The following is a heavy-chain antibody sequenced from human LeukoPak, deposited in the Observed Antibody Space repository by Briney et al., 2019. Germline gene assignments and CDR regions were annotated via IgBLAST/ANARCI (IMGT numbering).Heavy chain of an antibody. CDR3: ARDKDYYYYMDV. J-gene: IGHJ6*03. CDR1: GYTFTSYG. CDR2: ISAYNGNT. V-gene: IGHV1-18*01. Sequence: ASVKVSCKASGYTFTSYGISWVRQAPGQGLEWMGWISAYNGNTNYAQKPQGRVTMTTDTSTSTAYMELRSLRSDDTAVYYCARDKDYYYYMDVWGKGTTVTVSS.